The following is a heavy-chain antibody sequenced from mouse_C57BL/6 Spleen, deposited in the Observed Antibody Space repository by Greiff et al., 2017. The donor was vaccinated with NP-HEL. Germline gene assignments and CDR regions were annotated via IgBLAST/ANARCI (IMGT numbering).Heavy chain of an antibody. D-gene: IGHD1-1*01. CDR2: IRNKANNHAT. V-gene: IGHV6-6*01. CDR1: GFTFSDAW. Sequence: EVKVIESGGGLVQPGGSMKLSCAASGFTFSDAWMDWVRQSPEKGLEWVAEIRNKANNHATYYAESVKGRFTISRDDSKSSVYLQMNSLRAEDTGIYNSTRHYYGSMNFDYWGQGTTLTVSS. J-gene: IGHJ2*01. CDR3: TRHYYGSMNFDY.